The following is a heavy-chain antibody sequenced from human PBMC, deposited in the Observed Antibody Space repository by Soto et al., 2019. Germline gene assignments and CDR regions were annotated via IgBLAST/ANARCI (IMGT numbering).Heavy chain of an antibody. Sequence: ASVKVSCKASGYTFTSYGISWVRQAPGQGLEWMGWISAYNGNTNYAQKLQGRVTMTTDTSTSTAYMELRSLRSDDTAVYYCARDGYQLLSMVDYYYGMDVWGQGTTVTV. CDR2: ISAYNGNT. J-gene: IGHJ6*02. CDR3: ARDGYQLLSMVDYYYGMDV. V-gene: IGHV1-18*01. CDR1: GYTFTSYG. D-gene: IGHD2-2*01.